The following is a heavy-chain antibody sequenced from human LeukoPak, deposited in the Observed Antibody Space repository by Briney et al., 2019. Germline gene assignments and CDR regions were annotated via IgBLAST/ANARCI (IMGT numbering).Heavy chain of an antibody. CDR3: AKRIAVTGPYFDY. Sequence: GGSLRLSCAASGFTFSTYAMSWVRQAPGKGLEWVSTISGSGGVIHYADSVKGPFTISRDNSKNTLYLQMNSLRAEDTAVYYCAKRIAVTGPYFDYWGQGTLVTVSS. V-gene: IGHV3-23*01. CDR2: ISGSGGVI. CDR1: GFTFSTYA. J-gene: IGHJ4*02. D-gene: IGHD6-19*01.